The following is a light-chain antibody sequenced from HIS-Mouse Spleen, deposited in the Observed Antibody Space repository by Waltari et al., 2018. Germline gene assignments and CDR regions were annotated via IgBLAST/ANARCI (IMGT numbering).Light chain of an antibody. J-gene: IGLJ2*01. CDR2: DVS. Sequence: QSALTQPASVSGSPGQSITISCTGTSSDVGGYNYVSWYQQHPGKAPTLMIYDVSNRPYGVSNRFSGSQSGNTAALTISGLQAEDEADYYCSSYTSSSTLVFGGGTKLTVL. CDR1: SSDVGGYNY. CDR3: SSYTSSSTLV. V-gene: IGLV2-14*03.